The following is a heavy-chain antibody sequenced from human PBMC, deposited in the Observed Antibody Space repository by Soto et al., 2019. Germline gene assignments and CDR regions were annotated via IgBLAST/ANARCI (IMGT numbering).Heavy chain of an antibody. CDR2: ISYDGSNK. D-gene: IGHD6-6*01. CDR3: ARDVIAARPGHHTYYYYYGMDV. Sequence: GGSLRLSCAASGFTFSSYAMHWVRQAPGKGLEWVAVISYDGSNKYYADSVKGRFTISRDNSKNTLYLQMNSLRAEDTAVYYCARDVIAARPGHHTYYYYYGMDVWGQGTTVTVSS. CDR1: GFTFSSYA. V-gene: IGHV3-30-3*01. J-gene: IGHJ6*02.